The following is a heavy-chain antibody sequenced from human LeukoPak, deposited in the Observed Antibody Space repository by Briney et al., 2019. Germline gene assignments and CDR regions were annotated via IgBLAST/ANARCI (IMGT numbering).Heavy chain of an antibody. J-gene: IGHJ4*02. Sequence: PGGSLRLSCAASGFTFDDYAMHWVRQAPGKGLEWVSGISWNSGSIGYADSVKGRFTISRDNAKNSLYLQMNSLRAEDTALYYCAKADSDTFEDRGYFDYWGQGTLVTVSS. CDR3: AKADSDTFEDRGYFDY. CDR2: ISWNSGSI. CDR1: GFTFDDYA. D-gene: IGHD3-10*01. V-gene: IGHV3-9*01.